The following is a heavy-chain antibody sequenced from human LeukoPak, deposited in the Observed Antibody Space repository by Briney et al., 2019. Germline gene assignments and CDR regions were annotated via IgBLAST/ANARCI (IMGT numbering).Heavy chain of an antibody. D-gene: IGHD4-17*01. V-gene: IGHV4-39*07. J-gene: IGHJ6*02. CDR2: IYYSGST. Sequence: SETLSLTCTVSGGSISSSSYYWGWIRQPPGKGLEWIGSIYYSGSTYYNPSLKSRVTISVDTSKNQFSLKLSSVTAADTAVYYCARLMTTVTTAAYYYYYGMDVWGQGTTVTVSS. CDR1: GGSISSSSYY. CDR3: ARLMTTVTTAAYYYYYGMDV.